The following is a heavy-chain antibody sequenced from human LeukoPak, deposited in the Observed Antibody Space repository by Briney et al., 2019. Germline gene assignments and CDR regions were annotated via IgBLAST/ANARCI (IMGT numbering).Heavy chain of an antibody. V-gene: IGHV4-38-2*02. CDR2: IYHSGSA. CDR1: GYSISSGYY. J-gene: IGHJ4*02. D-gene: IGHD1-7*01. CDR3: ARLYGNYQNYFDY. Sequence: SETLSLTCSVSGYSISSGYYWGWIRQPPGKGLEWIGSIYHSGSAYYNPSLKSRVTISVDTSKNQFSLKLSSVTAADTAVYYCARLYGNYQNYFDYWGQGTLVTVSS.